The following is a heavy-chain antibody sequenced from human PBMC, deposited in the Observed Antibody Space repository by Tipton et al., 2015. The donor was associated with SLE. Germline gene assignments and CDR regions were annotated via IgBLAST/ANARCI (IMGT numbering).Heavy chain of an antibody. J-gene: IGHJ4*02. Sequence: QLVQSGAEVKKPGASVKVSCKASGYTFTGYYMHWVRQAPGQGLEWMGWINPNSGGTNYAQKFQGRVTMTRNTSISTAYMELSSLRSEDTAVYYCAGGLIFDFWRGGDYWGQGTLVTVSS. CDR1: GYTFTGYY. V-gene: IGHV1-2*02. CDR2: INPNSGGT. CDR3: AGGLIFDFWRGGDY. D-gene: IGHD3-3*01.